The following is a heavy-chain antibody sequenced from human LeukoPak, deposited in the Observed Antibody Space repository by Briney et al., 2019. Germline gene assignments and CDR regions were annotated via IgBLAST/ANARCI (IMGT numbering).Heavy chain of an antibody. CDR2: INPNSGGT. CDR3: ARNPPGYSSSWYYGY. CDR1: GYTFTGYY. Sequence: ASVKVSCKASGYTFTGYYMHWVRQAPGQGLEWMGLINPNSGGTNYAQKFQGRVTMTRDTSISTAYMELSRLRCDDTAVYYCARNPPGYSSSWYYGYWGQGTLVTVSS. D-gene: IGHD6-13*01. J-gene: IGHJ4*02. V-gene: IGHV1-2*02.